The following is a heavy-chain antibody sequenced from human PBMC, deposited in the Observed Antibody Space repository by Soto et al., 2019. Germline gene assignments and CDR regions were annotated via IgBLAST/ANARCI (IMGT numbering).Heavy chain of an antibody. D-gene: IGHD5-12*01. CDR1: GFTFSSYA. V-gene: IGHV3-23*01. J-gene: IGHJ4*02. CDR2: ISGSGGST. Sequence: EVQLLESGGGLVQPGGSLRLSCAASGFTFSSYAMSWVRQAPGKGLEWVSAISGSGGSTYYADSVKGRFTISRDNSKNTLYLQMKSMRAKATAVYYCEKAPPGMAGYNTGSLDYWGQGTLVTVSS. CDR3: EKAPPGMAGYNTGSLDY.